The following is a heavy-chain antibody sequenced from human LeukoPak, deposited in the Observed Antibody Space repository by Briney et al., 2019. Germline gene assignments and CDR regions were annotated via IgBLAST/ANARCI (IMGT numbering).Heavy chain of an antibody. J-gene: IGHJ4*02. CDR3: ARDRYYYDSSGYIRGISFDY. V-gene: IGHV4-4*02. CDR1: GGSISGTNW. CDR2: ISLRGLT. D-gene: IGHD3-22*01. Sequence: SETLSLTCGVSGGSISGTNWWSWVRQPPGQGLEWIGEISLRGLTNYNPSLRSRLTMSLDESKNQVSLNLTSVTAADTAVYYCARDRYYYDSSGYIRGISFDYWGQGTLVTVSS.